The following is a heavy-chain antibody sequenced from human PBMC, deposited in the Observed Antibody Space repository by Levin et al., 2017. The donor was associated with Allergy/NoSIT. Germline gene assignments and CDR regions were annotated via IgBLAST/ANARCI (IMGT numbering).Heavy chain of an antibody. D-gene: IGHD3-22*01. Sequence: SETLSLTCAVSGSSISNGYYWGWIRQPPGKGLEWIGSIYHSGNTYYNPSLKSRVIMSVDTSENQFSLKLSSVTAADTALYYCARLHYYDSIKDYWGQGTLVTVSS. CDR1: GSSISNGYY. V-gene: IGHV4-38-2*01. J-gene: IGHJ4*02. CDR2: IYHSGNT. CDR3: ARLHYYDSIKDY.